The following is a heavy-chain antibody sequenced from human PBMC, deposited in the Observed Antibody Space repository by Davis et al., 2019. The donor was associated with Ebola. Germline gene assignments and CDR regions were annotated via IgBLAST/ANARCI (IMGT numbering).Heavy chain of an antibody. V-gene: IGHV3-23*01. Sequence: PGGSLRLSCAASGFTFSSYAMSWVRQAPGKGLEWVSAISGSGGSTYYADSVKGRFTISRDNAKNSLYLQMNSLRAEDTAVYYCARDPHGSGRYYNVGWFDPWGQGTLVIVSS. J-gene: IGHJ5*02. CDR2: ISGSGGST. CDR3: ARDPHGSGRYYNVGWFDP. D-gene: IGHD3-10*01. CDR1: GFTFSSYA.